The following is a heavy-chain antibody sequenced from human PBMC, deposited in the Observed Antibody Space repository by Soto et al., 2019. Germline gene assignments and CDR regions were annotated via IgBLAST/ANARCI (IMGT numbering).Heavy chain of an antibody. J-gene: IGHJ4*02. CDR3: AKGFNSDSSEEDY. CDR2: ISGGGEAT. V-gene: IGHV3-23*01. Sequence: GGSLRLSCAASGFIFGSYAMSWVRQDPGKGLEWVSSISGGGEATYYADSVKGRFTISRDNFRNTLYLQMNSLGAEDTAIYYCAKGFNSDSSEEDYWGQGTRVTVSS. D-gene: IGHD6-6*01. CDR1: GFIFGSYA.